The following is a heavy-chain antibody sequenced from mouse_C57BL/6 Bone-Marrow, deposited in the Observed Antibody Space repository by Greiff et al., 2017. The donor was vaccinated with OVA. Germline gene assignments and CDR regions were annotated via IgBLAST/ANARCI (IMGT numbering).Heavy chain of an antibody. J-gene: IGHJ2*01. Sequence: VQLQESGAELARPGASVKLSCKASGYTFTSYGISWVKQRPGQGLEWIGEIYPRSGNTYYNEKFKGKATLTADKSSSTAYMELRSLTSEDSAVYFCARGTNWDCFGYWGQGTTPTVSA. CDR1: GYTFTSYG. V-gene: IGHV1-81*01. D-gene: IGHD4-1*01. CDR2: IYPRSGNT. CDR3: ARGTNWDCFGY.